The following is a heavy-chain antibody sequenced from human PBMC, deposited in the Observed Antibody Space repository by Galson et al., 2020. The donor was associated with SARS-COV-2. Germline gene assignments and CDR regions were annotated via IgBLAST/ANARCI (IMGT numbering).Heavy chain of an antibody. CDR3: TTSIIVPGTLDY. Sequence: SCAASGFPFSTYAMHWVRQAPGKGLEWVAVIWSDGNNKFYVDSVKGRFTISRDNSKNTVNLQMNSLRVEDAAVYYCTTSIIVPGTLDYWGQGTLVSVSS. J-gene: IGHJ4*02. V-gene: IGHV3-33*01. D-gene: IGHD3-22*01. CDR1: GFPFSTYA. CDR2: IWSDGNNK.